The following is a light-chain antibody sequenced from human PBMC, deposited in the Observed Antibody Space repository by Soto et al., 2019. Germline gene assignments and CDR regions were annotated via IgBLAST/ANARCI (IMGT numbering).Light chain of an antibody. Sequence: QSVLTQPPSASGTPGQRVTISCSGSSSNIGSNTVNWYQQLPGTAPKLLIYSNNQRPSGVPDRFSGSKSGTSASLAISGLQSADDADYYCAAWDDSLNGPYVVFGGGTKLTVL. CDR2: SNN. J-gene: IGLJ2*01. CDR1: SSNIGSNT. V-gene: IGLV1-44*01. CDR3: AAWDDSLNGPYVV.